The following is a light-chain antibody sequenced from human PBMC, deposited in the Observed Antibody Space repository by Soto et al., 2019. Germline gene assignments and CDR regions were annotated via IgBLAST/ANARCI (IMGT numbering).Light chain of an antibody. CDR3: LQDFNYPWT. J-gene: IGKJ1*01. CDR1: QSISTF. CDR2: AAS. Sequence: IQMTQSPSSLSASFGDRVTITCRASQSISTFLNWYQQKPGNAPKSLIYAASNLQSGVPSRFSGSGSGTEFTLTISSLQPDDFATYFCLQDFNYPWTFGQGTKVDIK. V-gene: IGKV1-6*02.